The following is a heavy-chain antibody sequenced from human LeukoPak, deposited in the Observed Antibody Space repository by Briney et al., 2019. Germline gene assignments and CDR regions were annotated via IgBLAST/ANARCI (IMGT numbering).Heavy chain of an antibody. CDR3: ARDRKFDP. V-gene: IGHV3-74*01. CDR2: IHSDGRST. J-gene: IGHJ5*02. CDR1: GFTFSTYW. Sequence: GGSLRLSCAASGFTFSTYWMHWVRQAPGKGLVWVSRIHSDGRSTSYADSVNGRFTISRDNAKNSLYLQMISLRAEDTAVYYCARDRKFDPWGQGTLVTVSS.